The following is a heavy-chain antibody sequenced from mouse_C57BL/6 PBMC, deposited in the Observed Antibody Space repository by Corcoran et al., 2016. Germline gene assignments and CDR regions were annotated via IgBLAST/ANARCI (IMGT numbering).Heavy chain of an antibody. V-gene: IGHV1-26*01. CDR3: ARGGYGSTFDY. Sequence: EVQLQQSGPELVKPGASVKISCKASGYTLTDYYMNWVKQSHGKSLEWIGDINPNNGGTSYNQKFKGKATLTVDKSSSTAYMELRSLTSEDSAVYYCARGGYGSTFDYWGQGTTLTVSS. CDR1: GYTLTDYY. D-gene: IGHD1-1*01. J-gene: IGHJ2*01. CDR2: INPNNGGT.